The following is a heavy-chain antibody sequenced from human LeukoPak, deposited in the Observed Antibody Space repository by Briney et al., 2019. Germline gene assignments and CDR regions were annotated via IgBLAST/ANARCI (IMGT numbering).Heavy chain of an antibody. D-gene: IGHD3-10*01. CDR2: IYYSGST. Sequence: SETLSLTCTVSGGSISSYYWSWIRQPPGKGLEWIGYIYYSGSTNYNPSLKSRVTISVDTSKNQFSLKLSSVTAADTAVYYCARPGYYGSGSYFPFDYWGQGTLVTVSS. CDR1: GGSISSYY. J-gene: IGHJ4*02. V-gene: IGHV4-59*08. CDR3: ARPGYYGSGSYFPFDY.